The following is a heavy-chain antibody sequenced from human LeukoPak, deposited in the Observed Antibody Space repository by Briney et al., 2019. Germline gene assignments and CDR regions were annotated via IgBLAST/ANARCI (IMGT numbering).Heavy chain of an antibody. CDR1: GGSISSSSYY. V-gene: IGHV4-61*01. J-gene: IGHJ4*02. D-gene: IGHD3-10*01. CDR2: IYYSGST. Sequence: SETLSLTCTVSGGSISSSSYYWSWIRQPPGKGLEWIGYIYYSGSTNYNPSLKSRVTISVDTSKNQFSLKLSSVTAADTAVYYCARVQGSMVRGVNFDYWGQGTLVTVSS. CDR3: ARVQGSMVRGVNFDY.